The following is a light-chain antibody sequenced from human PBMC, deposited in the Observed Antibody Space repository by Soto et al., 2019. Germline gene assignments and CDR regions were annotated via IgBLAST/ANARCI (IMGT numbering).Light chain of an antibody. CDR1: QSFISNY. CDR3: AQFGDSLT. CDR2: GAS. Sequence: ETVLTQSPGTLSLSPGERATLSCRASQSFISNYLAWYQQKPGQAPRLLIYGASSRATGIPDRFIGSGFGTEFTVTVSRLKTEECAVYVCAQFGDSLTCGLGTEVDIX. J-gene: IGKJ4*01. V-gene: IGKV3-20*01.